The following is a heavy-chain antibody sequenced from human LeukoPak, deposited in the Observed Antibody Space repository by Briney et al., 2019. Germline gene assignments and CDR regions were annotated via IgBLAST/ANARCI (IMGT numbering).Heavy chain of an antibody. CDR2: ISGSGGST. CDR3: AREDDWNYEDY. D-gene: IGHD1-7*01. Sequence: GGSLRLSCAASGFTFSSYAMSWVRQAPGKGLEWVSAISGSGGSTYYADSVKGRFTISRDNSKNTLYLQMNSLRAEDTAIYFCAREDDWNYEDYWGQGTLVTVSS. J-gene: IGHJ4*02. V-gene: IGHV3-23*01. CDR1: GFTFSSYA.